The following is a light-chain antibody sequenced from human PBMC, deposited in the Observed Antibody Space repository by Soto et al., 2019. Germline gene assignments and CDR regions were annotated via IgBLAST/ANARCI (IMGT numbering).Light chain of an antibody. V-gene: IGKV3-11*01. J-gene: IGKJ4*01. CDR2: DAS. Sequence: EIVMTQSPATLSLSPGERATLSCRASQSIASYLAWYQQKPGQTPRLLIYDASNRATGIPARFSGSGSGTDFTLTIHSLEPEDFAVYYCQQRSNWPPLTFGGGTKVEI. CDR1: QSIASY. CDR3: QQRSNWPPLT.